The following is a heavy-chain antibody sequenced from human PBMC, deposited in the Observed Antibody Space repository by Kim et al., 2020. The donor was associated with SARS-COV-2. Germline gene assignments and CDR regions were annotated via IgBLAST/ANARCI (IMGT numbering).Heavy chain of an antibody. CDR1: GFTFGDYA. Sequence: GGSLRLSCTASGFTFGDYAMSWFRQAPGKGLEWVGFIRSKAYGGTTEYAASVKGRFTISRDDSKSIAYLQMNSLKTEDTAVYYCTRVDSSGYSRYYYYGMDVWGQGTTVTVSS. D-gene: IGHD3-22*01. V-gene: IGHV3-49*03. CDR2: IRSKAYGGTT. J-gene: IGHJ6*02. CDR3: TRVDSSGYSRYYYYGMDV.